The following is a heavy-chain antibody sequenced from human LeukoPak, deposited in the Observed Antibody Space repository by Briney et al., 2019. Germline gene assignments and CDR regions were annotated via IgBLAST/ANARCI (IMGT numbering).Heavy chain of an antibody. J-gene: IGHJ4*02. Sequence: SETLSLTCAVSGGSISSSNWWSWVRQPPGKGLEWIGEIYHSGSTNYNPSLKSRVTISVDKSKNQFSLKLSSVTAADTAVYYCARVAGLYGSGSYPFDYWGQGTLVTVSS. CDR1: GGSISSSNW. CDR3: ARVAGLYGSGSYPFDY. V-gene: IGHV4-4*02. D-gene: IGHD3-10*01. CDR2: IYHSGST.